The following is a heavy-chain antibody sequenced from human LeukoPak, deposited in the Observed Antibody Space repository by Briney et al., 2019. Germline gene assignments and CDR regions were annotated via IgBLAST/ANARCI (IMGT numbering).Heavy chain of an antibody. CDR1: GGSLSSYY. Sequence: SETLSLTCTVSGGSLSSYYWSWIRQPPGKGLEWIGYIYYSGSTNYNPSLKSRVTISVDTSKNQFSLKLSSVTAADTAVYYCARAMGPMTTVSYNWFDPWGQGTLVTVSS. CDR2: IYYSGST. CDR3: ARAMGPMTTVSYNWFDP. V-gene: IGHV4-59*01. D-gene: IGHD4-11*01. J-gene: IGHJ5*02.